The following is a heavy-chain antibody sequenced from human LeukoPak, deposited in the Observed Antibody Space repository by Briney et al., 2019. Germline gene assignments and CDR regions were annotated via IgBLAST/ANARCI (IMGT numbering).Heavy chain of an antibody. Sequence: PSGTLSLTCTVSGGSISSHYWSWIRQPAGKGLEWIGRISNSGSTNYNSSLKSRVTMSVDTSKNQCSLKLSSVTAADTAVYYCARLYYDRSGHRLDSWGQGTLVTVSS. CDR2: ISNSGST. D-gene: IGHD3-22*01. CDR3: ARLYYDRSGHRLDS. V-gene: IGHV4-4*07. J-gene: IGHJ4*02. CDR1: GGSISSHY.